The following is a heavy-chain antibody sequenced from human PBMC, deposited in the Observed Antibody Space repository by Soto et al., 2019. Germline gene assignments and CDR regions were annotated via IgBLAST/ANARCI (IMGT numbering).Heavy chain of an antibody. CDR2: ISSSSSYI. Sequence: EVQLVESGGGLVKPGGSLRLSCAASGFTFSSYSMNWVRQAPGKGLEWVSSISSSSSYIYYADSVKGRFTISRDNAKNSRYLQMNSLRAEDTAVYYCARDPPYYYDSSGLWGQGTMVTVSS. D-gene: IGHD3-22*01. CDR1: GFTFSSYS. CDR3: ARDPPYYYDSSGL. V-gene: IGHV3-21*01. J-gene: IGHJ3*01.